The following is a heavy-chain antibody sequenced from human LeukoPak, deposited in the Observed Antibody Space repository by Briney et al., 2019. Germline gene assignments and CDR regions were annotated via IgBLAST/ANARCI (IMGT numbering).Heavy chain of an antibody. CDR3: ARVDGSVDY. CDR2: MNPKSGNT. J-gene: IGHJ4*02. Sequence: ASVKVSRKASGYTFTNYDINWVRQATGQGLEWMGWMNPKSGNTGYAQKFQGRVTIARNTSRNTAYMELSSLRSEDTAVYYCARVDGSVDYWGQGTLVTVSS. CDR1: GYTFTNYD. D-gene: IGHD5-24*01. V-gene: IGHV1-8*03.